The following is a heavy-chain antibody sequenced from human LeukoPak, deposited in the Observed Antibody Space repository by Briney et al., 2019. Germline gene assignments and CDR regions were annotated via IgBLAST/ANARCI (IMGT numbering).Heavy chain of an antibody. Sequence: SETLSLTCTVSGGSIYSSSYYWGWIRQPPGKGLEWIGEINHSGRTNYNPSLKSRVTISVDTSKKQFSLKLSSVTAADTAVYYCARGVDYYGVWGQGTLATVSS. CDR3: ARGVDYYGV. V-gene: IGHV4-39*07. J-gene: IGHJ4*02. D-gene: IGHD3-10*01. CDR1: GGSIYSSSYY. CDR2: INHSGRT.